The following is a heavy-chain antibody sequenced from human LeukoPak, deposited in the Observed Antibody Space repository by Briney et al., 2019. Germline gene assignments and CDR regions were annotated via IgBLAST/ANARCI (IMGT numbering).Heavy chain of an antibody. CDR3: ARDNSVEDTAWWFDP. CDR1: GYTFTSYY. CDR2: INPSGGST. V-gene: IGHV1-46*01. Sequence: ASVKVSCKASGYTFTSYYMHWVRQAPGQGLEWMGIINPSGGSTSYAQKLQGRVTMTRDMSTSTDYMELSSLRSEDTAVYYCARDNSVEDTAWWFDPWGQGTLVTVSS. D-gene: IGHD4-23*01. J-gene: IGHJ5*02.